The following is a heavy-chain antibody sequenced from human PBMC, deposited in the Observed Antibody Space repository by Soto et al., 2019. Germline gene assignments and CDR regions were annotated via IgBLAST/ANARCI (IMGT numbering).Heavy chain of an antibody. D-gene: IGHD1-1*01. CDR3: ARDRLRYNWNDFPYYYYGMDV. J-gene: IGHJ6*02. CDR1: GFTFSSYA. CDR2: ISYDGSNK. Sequence: QVQLVESGGGVVQPGRSLRLSCAASGFTFSSYAMHWVRQAPGKGLEWVAVISYDGSNKYYADSVKGRFTISRDNSKNTLYLQMNSLRADDMAVYYCARDRLRYNWNDFPYYYYGMDVWGQGTTVTVSS. V-gene: IGHV3-30-3*01.